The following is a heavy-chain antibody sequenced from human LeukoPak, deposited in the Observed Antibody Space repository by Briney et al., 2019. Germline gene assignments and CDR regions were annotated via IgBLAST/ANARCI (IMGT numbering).Heavy chain of an antibody. Sequence: PSETLSLTCTVSGGSISSSAYYWAWIRQPPGKALEWIGSIYYSGTTYYNPSLKSRVTISVDTSKNQFSLELTSVTTADTAVYFCARPAYRGSYYDAFDIWGQGTMVTVSS. V-gene: IGHV4-39*01. D-gene: IGHD1-26*01. CDR2: IYYSGTT. CDR1: GGSISSSAYY. J-gene: IGHJ3*02. CDR3: ARPAYRGSYYDAFDI.